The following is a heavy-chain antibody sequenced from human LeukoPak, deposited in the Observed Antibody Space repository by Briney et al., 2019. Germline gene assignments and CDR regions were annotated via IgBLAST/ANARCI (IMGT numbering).Heavy chain of an antibody. V-gene: IGHV3-48*02. Sequence: GGSLRLSCATSGFTFSSYSMNWVRQAPGKGLEWVSYIRSSGDMIYYADSVKGRFTISRDDAKKSVYLQMNSLRDEDTAVYYCVRDPDSLDYWGQGTLVTVSS. CDR2: IRSSGDMI. CDR3: VRDPDSLDY. CDR1: GFTFSSYS. J-gene: IGHJ4*02.